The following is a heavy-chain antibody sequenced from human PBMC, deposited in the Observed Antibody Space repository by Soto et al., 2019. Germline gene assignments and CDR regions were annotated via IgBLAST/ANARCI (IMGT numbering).Heavy chain of an antibody. CDR1: GGSISSYY. J-gene: IGHJ6*03. D-gene: IGHD1-1*01. CDR2: IYYSGST. CDR3: ARHTTGTTRHYYYYYYYYMDV. V-gene: IGHV4-59*08. Sequence: QVQLQESGPGLVKPSETLSLTCTVSGGSISSYYWSWIRQPPGKGLEWIGYIYYSGSTNYNPSLKSRVTISVDTSKNQFSLKLSSVTAADTAVYYCARHTTGTTRHYYYYYYYYMDVWGKGTTVTVSS.